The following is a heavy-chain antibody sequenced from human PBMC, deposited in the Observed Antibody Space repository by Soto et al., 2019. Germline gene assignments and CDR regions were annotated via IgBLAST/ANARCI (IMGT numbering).Heavy chain of an antibody. CDR1: GGSFSGYY. CDR3: ARAASLAAAGTGDY. Sequence: QVQLQQWGAGLLKPSETLSLTCAVYGGSFSGYYWSWIRQPPGKGLEWIGEINHSGSTNYNPSLKSRVTISVDTSKNQFSLKLSSVPAADTAVYYCARAASLAAAGTGDYWGQGTLVTVSS. J-gene: IGHJ4*02. D-gene: IGHD6-13*01. CDR2: INHSGST. V-gene: IGHV4-34*01.